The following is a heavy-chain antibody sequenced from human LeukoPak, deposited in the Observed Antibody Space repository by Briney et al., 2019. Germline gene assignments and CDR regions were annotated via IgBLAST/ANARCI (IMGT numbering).Heavy chain of an antibody. CDR2: IRYDGSNK. Sequence: PGGSLRLSCAASGFTFSSYGMHWVRRAPGKGLEWVAFIRYDGSNKYYADSVKGRFTISRDNSKNTLYLQMNSLRAEDTAVYYCAKDHRVQGVINYYYMDVWGKGTTVTISS. V-gene: IGHV3-30*02. J-gene: IGHJ6*03. CDR3: AKDHRVQGVINYYYMDV. CDR1: GFTFSSYG. D-gene: IGHD3-10*01.